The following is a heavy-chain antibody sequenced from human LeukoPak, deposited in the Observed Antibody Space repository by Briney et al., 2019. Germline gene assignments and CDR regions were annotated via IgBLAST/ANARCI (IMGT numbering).Heavy chain of an antibody. CDR1: GFTLSSYW. Sequence: PGGSLRLSCAASGFTLSSYWMSSVRPAPGRGLEWVANIKQDGSEKYYVDSVKGRFTISRDNAKNSLYLQMNSLRAEDTAVYYCARETYDFWSGYYTSWFDPWGQGTLVTVSS. CDR3: ARETYDFWSGYYTSWFDP. J-gene: IGHJ5*02. V-gene: IGHV3-7*01. CDR2: IKQDGSEK. D-gene: IGHD3-3*01.